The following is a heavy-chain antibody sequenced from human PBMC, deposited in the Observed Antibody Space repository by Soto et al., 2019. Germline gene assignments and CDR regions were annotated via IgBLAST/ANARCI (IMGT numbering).Heavy chain of an antibody. CDR3: ARDSISITIFGVVISPDYYYYGMDV. D-gene: IGHD3-3*01. CDR1: GFTFSSYS. CDR2: ISSSSSYI. Sequence: GGSLRLSCAASGFTFSSYSMNWVRQAPGKGLEWVSSISSSSSYIYYADSVKGRFTISRDNAKNSLYLQMTSLRAEDTAVYYCARDSISITIFGVVISPDYYYYGMDVWGQGTTVTVSS. V-gene: IGHV3-21*01. J-gene: IGHJ6*02.